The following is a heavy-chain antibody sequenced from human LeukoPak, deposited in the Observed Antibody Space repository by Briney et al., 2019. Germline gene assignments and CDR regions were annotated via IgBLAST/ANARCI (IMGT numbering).Heavy chain of an antibody. CDR1: GFTFSSYG. D-gene: IGHD6-19*01. J-gene: IGHJ4*02. Sequence: GGSLRLSCAASGFTFSSYGMSWVRQAPGKGLEWVSAISGSGGSTYYADSVKGRFTTSRDNSKNTLYLQMNSLRAEDTAVYYCAKDVLMWLVLGVCYFDYWGQGTLVTVSS. CDR2: ISGSGGST. V-gene: IGHV3-23*01. CDR3: AKDVLMWLVLGVCYFDY.